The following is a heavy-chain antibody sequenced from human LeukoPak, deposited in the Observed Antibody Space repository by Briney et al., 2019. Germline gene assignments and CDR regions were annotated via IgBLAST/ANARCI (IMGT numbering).Heavy chain of an antibody. CDR1: GGSFSGDY. V-gene: IGHV4-34*01. Sequence: PSETLSLTCAVLGGSFSGDYWSWIRQSPGKGLEWIGEINQSGSTKYNLSLKSRVTISVDTSKNQFSLKLSSVTAADTAVYYCARRHDYVWGSYRYRFDYWGQGTLVTVSS. CDR3: ARRHDYVWGSYRYRFDY. D-gene: IGHD3-16*02. CDR2: INQSGST. J-gene: IGHJ4*02.